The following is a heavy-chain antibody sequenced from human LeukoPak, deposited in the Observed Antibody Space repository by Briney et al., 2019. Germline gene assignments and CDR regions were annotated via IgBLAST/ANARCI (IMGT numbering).Heavy chain of an antibody. CDR3: ARVDGSGSYYSP. J-gene: IGHJ5*02. V-gene: IGHV4-30-2*01. D-gene: IGHD3-10*01. CDR1: GGFISSGGYS. CDR2: IYHSGST. Sequence: SQTLSLTCAVSGGFISSGGYSWSWIRQPPGKGLEWIGYIYHSGSTYYNPSLKSRVTISVDRSKNQFSLKLSSVTAADTAVYYCARVDGSGSYYSPWGQGTLVTVSS.